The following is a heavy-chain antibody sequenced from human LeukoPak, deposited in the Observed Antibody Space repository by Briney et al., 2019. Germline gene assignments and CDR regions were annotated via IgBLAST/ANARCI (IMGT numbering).Heavy chain of an antibody. V-gene: IGHV4-34*01. J-gene: IGHJ5*02. CDR3: ARALFWSGYYPTWFDP. CDR2: INHSGST. D-gene: IGHD3-3*01. CDR1: GGSFSGYY. Sequence: PSETLSLTCAVYGGSFSGYYWSWIRQPPGKGLEWIGEINHSGSTNYNPSLKSRVTISVDTSKNQFSLKLSSVTAADTAVYYCARALFWSGYYPTWFDPWGQGTLVTVSS.